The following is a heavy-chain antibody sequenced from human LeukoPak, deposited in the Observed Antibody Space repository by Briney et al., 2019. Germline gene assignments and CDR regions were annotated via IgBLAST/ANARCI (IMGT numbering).Heavy chain of an antibody. J-gene: IGHJ5*01. V-gene: IGHV4-34*01. CDR3: VRVGGFYDSSGYLDS. CDR2: INHSGST. D-gene: IGHD3-22*01. Sequence: SETLSLTCAVYGGSFSGYYWSWIRQPPGKGLEWIGEINHSGSTNYNPSLKSRVTISVDTSKNQFSLKLSSVTAADTAVYYRVRVGGFYDSSGYLDSWGQGILVSVSS. CDR1: GGSFSGYY.